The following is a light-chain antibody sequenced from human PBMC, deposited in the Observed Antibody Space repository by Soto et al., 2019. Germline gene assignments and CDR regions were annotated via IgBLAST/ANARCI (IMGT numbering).Light chain of an antibody. V-gene: IGKV3-20*01. J-gene: IGKJ3*01. CDR1: QSVSSY. Sequence: EIVLTQSPATLSLSPGERATLSCRASQSVSSYLAWYQQKPGQAPRLLIYDASNRATGIPDRFSGSGSGTDFTLTISRLEPEDLAVYYCQQYGSAIFTFGPGTKVDIK. CDR2: DAS. CDR3: QQYGSAIFT.